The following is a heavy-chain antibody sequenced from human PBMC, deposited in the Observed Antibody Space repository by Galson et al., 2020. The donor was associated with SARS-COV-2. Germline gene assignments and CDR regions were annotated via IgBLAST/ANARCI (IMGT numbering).Heavy chain of an antibody. CDR1: GGSISSGSYY. D-gene: IGHD3-3*01. Sequence: SETLSLTCTVSGGSISSGSYYWRWIRQPAAKGLEWLGRIYTSGRTNYNPPLPSRVTTSAATSKNQLSLKLSSVTAADTAVYYCARDRGLRFLEWPTFYYYYGMDVWGQGTTVTVSS. V-gene: IGHV4-61*02. CDR3: ARDRGLRFLEWPTFYYYYGMDV. J-gene: IGHJ6*02. CDR2: IYTSGRT.